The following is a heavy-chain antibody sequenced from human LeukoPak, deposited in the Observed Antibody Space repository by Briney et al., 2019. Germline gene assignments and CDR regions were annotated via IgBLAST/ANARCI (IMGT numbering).Heavy chain of an antibody. CDR3: AKVPAAMGHAFDI. V-gene: IGHV1-46*01. J-gene: IGHJ3*02. CDR2: INPSGGST. Sequence: ASVKLSCKASVYTLTGYYMHWVRHAPGQGLEWMGIINPSGGSTSYAQKFQDRVTMTRYTSTSTVYMELSSLRAEDTAVYYCAKVPAAMGHAFDIWGQGTMVTVSS. D-gene: IGHD2-2*01. CDR1: VYTLTGYY.